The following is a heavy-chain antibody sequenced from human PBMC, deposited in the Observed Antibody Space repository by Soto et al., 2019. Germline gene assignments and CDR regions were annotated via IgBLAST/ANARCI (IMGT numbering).Heavy chain of an antibody. V-gene: IGHV4-30-4*08. CDR2: IYQSGGA. J-gene: IGHJ4*02. D-gene: IGHD2-2*01. CDR1: GGSISSSDYY. CDR3: ARGRLLPAVNFDY. Sequence: SETLSLTCTVSGGSISSSDYYWGWIRQPPGKGLEWIGYIYQSGGASYNPSLKSRVTMSVDGSKNHFSLQLNSVTAADTAVYYCARGRLLPAVNFDYWGQGTLVTVSS.